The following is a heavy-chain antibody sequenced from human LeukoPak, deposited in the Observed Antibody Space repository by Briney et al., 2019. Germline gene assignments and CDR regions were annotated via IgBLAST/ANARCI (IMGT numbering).Heavy chain of an antibody. J-gene: IGHJ4*02. V-gene: IGHV1-8*01. CDR1: GYTFTSYD. CDR2: MNPNSGNT. Sequence: GASVKVSCKASGYTFTSYDINWVRQATGQGLEWMGWMNPNSGNTGYAQKFQGRVTMTRNTSISTAYMELSSLRSEDTAVYYCARALVPYDYVWGSYRRSTGFDYWGQGTLVTVSS. D-gene: IGHD3-16*02. CDR3: ARALVPYDYVWGSYRRSTGFDY.